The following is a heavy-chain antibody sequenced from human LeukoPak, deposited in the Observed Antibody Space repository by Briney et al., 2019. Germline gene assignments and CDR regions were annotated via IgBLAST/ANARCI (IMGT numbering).Heavy chain of an antibody. Sequence: SETLSLTCTVFGGSISSSSYYWGWIRQPPGKGLEWIGSIYYSGSTYYNPSLKSRVTISVDTSKNQFSLKLSSVTAADTAVYYCARGYDSSGYYFYWGQGTLVTVSS. CDR3: ARGYDSSGYYFY. V-gene: IGHV4-39*01. J-gene: IGHJ4*02. D-gene: IGHD3-22*01. CDR2: IYYSGST. CDR1: GGSISSSSYY.